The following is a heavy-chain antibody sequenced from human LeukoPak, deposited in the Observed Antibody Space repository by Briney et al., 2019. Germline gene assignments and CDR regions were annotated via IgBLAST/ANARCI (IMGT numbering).Heavy chain of an antibody. J-gene: IGHJ4*02. D-gene: IGHD2-2*01. V-gene: IGHV3-23*01. Sequence: PGGSLRLSCAASGFTFSYYTMYWVRQAPGKGLEWVSIIGISGGGIHYADSVKGRFTISRDNSKNTLYLQMNSLRDEDTAVYYCARLGLFDCSSTSCYEDYWGQGTLVTVSS. CDR2: IGISGGGI. CDR1: GFTFSYYT. CDR3: ARLGLFDCSSTSCYEDY.